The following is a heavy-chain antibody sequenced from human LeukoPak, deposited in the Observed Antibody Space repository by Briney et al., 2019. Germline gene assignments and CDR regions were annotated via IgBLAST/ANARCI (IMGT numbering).Heavy chain of an antibody. J-gene: IGHJ1*01. D-gene: IGHD6-19*01. CDR1: GFXFSSYA. Sequence: GGSLRLSCSASGFXFSSYAIHWVRQAPGKGLEYVSAISSNGGSTYYADSVKGRFTISRDNSKNTLYLQMSSLRAEDTAVYYCVKDLSIAVAGTGKYFQHWGQGTLVTVSS. CDR3: VKDLSIAVAGTGKYFQH. V-gene: IGHV3-64D*09. CDR2: ISSNGGST.